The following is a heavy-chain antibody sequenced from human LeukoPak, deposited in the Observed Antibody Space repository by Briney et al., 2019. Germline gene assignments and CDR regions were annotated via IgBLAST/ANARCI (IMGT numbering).Heavy chain of an antibody. CDR2: ISGSGGST. CDR3: AKDISSNWYYFDY. D-gene: IGHD6-13*01. V-gene: IGHV3-23*01. Sequence: GGSLRLSCAASGFTFSNYGMSWVRQAPGKGLEWVSGISGSGGSTYYADSVKGRFSISRDNSKNTLFLQMNSLRAEDTAVYYCAKDISSNWYYFDYWGQGTLVTVSS. J-gene: IGHJ4*02. CDR1: GFTFSNYG.